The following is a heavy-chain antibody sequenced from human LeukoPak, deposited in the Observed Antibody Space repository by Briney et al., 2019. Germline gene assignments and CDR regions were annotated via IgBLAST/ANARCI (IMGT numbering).Heavy chain of an antibody. CDR2: ISWSGGTI. CDR3: AELGITMIGGV. D-gene: IGHD3-10*02. Sequence: GGSLRLSCAASGFTFDDYAMHWVRQAPGKGLEWVSDISWSGGTIFYADSVKGRFTISRDNAKNSLYLQMNSLRAEDTAVYYCAELGITMIGGVWGKGTTVTISS. V-gene: IGHV3-9*01. CDR1: GFTFDDYA. J-gene: IGHJ6*04.